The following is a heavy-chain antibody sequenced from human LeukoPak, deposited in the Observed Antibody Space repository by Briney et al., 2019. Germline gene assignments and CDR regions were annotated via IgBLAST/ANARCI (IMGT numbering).Heavy chain of an antibody. CDR1: GGSISSHY. D-gene: IGHD2-15*01. J-gene: IGHJ6*03. CDR2: ISNSGST. Sequence: KPSETLSLPCTVSGGSISSHYWTWIRQSPVKGLEWIGDISNSGSTSYNPSLKSRVTISIDTSKNQYSLKLSSVTAADTAVYYCGRDALVGYFSYYYMDVWGKGTTVTVSS. CDR3: GRDALVGYFSYYYMDV. V-gene: IGHV4-59*11.